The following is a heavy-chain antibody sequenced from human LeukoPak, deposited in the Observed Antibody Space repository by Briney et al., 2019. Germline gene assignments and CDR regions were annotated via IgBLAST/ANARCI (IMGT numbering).Heavy chain of an antibody. CDR2: IKSETDGGTT. CDR1: GFTFRIAW. V-gene: IGHV3-15*01. CDR3: TTGRGAFDI. Sequence: GGSLRLSCAASGFTFRIAWRNWVRQAPGKGLEWIGRIKSETDGGTTDYAAPVKGRFTISKNTLYLQMNSLKTEDTAVYYCTTGRGAFDIWGQGTMVTVSS. J-gene: IGHJ3*02. D-gene: IGHD3-10*01.